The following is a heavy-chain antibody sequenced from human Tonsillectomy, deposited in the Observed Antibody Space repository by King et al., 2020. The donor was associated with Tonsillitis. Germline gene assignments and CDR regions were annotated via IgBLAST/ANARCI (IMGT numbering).Heavy chain of an antibody. Sequence: VQLVESGGGLVQPGRSLRLSCAASGFTFDDYAMHWVRQAPGKGLEWVSGMSWNSGSIGYADSVMRRFTISRDNAKNSLYLQMNSLRADDTALYYCAKGHDSSGYYYIDDAFDIWGQGTMVTVSS. CDR2: MSWNSGSI. V-gene: IGHV3-9*01. D-gene: IGHD3-22*01. J-gene: IGHJ3*02. CDR3: AKGHDSSGYYYIDDAFDI. CDR1: GFTFDDYA.